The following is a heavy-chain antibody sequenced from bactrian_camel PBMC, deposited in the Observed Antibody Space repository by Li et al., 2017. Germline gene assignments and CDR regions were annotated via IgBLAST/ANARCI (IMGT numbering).Heavy chain of an antibody. V-gene: IGHV3S53*01. CDR2: IQVDGTT. CDR1: RVISSHNC. D-gene: IGHD6*01. CDR3: AADLIKDGGGWYCRVSADDYVY. Sequence: VQLVESGGGSVQAGGSLRLSCGTSRVISSHNCMGWFRQAPGKEREGVAAIQVDGTTNYADSVKGRFTISKDNGVNTLYLQMNSLKPEDTAMYYCAADLIKDGGGWYCRVSADDYVYWGQGTQVTVS. J-gene: IGHJ4*01.